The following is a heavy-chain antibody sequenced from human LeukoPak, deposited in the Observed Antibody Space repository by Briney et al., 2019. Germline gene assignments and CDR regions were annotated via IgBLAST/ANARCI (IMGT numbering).Heavy chain of an antibody. J-gene: IGHJ3*02. CDR3: ALNGREVPSGAFDI. D-gene: IGHD3-16*02. CDR1: GFTFSNYA. V-gene: IGHV3-23*01. Sequence: PGGSLRLSCAASGFTFSNYAMSWVRQVPGKGLEWVSAISGSGGSTYYADSVKGRFTISRDNSKNTLYLQMNCLRAEDTAVYYCALNGREVPSGAFDIWGQGTMVTVSS. CDR2: ISGSGGST.